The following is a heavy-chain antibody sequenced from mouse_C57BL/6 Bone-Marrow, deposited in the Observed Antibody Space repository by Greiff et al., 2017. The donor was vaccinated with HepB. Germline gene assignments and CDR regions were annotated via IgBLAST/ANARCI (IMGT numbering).Heavy chain of an antibody. CDR3: VRQGYYGSSYYWYFDV. D-gene: IGHD1-1*01. CDR2: IRSKSNNYAT. J-gene: IGHJ1*03. CDR1: GFSFNTYA. V-gene: IGHV10-1*01. Sequence: DVKLVESGGGLVQPKGSLKLSCAASGFSFNTYAMNWVRQAPGKGLEWVARIRSKSNNYATYYADSVKDRFTISRDDSESMLYLQMNNLKTEDTAMYYCVRQGYYGSSYYWYFDVWGTGTTVTVSS.